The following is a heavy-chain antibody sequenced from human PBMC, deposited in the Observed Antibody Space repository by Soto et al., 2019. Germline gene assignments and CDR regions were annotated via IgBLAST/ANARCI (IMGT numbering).Heavy chain of an antibody. V-gene: IGHV6-1*01. CDR2: TYYRSKWYT. CDR1: GTSVSTYSAG. D-gene: IGHD6-19*01. Sequence: QVQLQQSGPGLVKPSQTLSLTCAISGTSVSTYSAGWNWIRQSPSRGLEWLGRTYYRSKWYTDYALSVERRTAIAADTSSTQFSLQLNSVNPEDTALYYCARGYGSGWAFDSWCQGTVVSVSS. CDR3: ARGYGSGWAFDS. J-gene: IGHJ4*02.